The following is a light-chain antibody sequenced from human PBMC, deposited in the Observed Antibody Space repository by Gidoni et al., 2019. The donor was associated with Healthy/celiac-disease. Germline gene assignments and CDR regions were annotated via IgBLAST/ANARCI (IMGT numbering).Light chain of an antibody. CDR1: QSISSY. CDR3: QQSYSTRET. J-gene: IGKJ1*01. CDR2: AAS. Sequence: DIQMTQSPSSLSASVGDRVTSTCRASQSISSYLNWYQQKPGKAPKLLIYAASSLQSGVPSRFSGSGSGTDFTLTISSLQPEDFATYYCQQSYSTRETFGQGTKVEIK. V-gene: IGKV1-39*01.